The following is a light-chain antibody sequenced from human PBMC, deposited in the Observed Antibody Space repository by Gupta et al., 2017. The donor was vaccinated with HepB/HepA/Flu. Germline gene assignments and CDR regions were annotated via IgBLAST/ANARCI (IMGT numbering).Light chain of an antibody. CDR1: QCVSSI. CDR2: GAS. J-gene: IGKJ1*01. V-gene: IGKV3-20*01. CDR3: QQYGSPWT. Sequence: EIVLTQSPGTLALSPGERATRSCRASQCVSSILAWYQQKPGQAPRLLLYGASSRATGIPDRFSGSGSGTDFTLTISRLEPEDFAVYYCQQYGSPWTFGQGTKVEIK.